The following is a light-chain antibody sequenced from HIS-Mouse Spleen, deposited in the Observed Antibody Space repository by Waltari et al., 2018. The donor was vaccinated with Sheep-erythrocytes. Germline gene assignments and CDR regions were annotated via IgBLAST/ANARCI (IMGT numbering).Light chain of an antibody. V-gene: IGLV3-1*01. CDR1: TLGDKY. Sequence: SYDLTQPPSVSVSPGQTASITCSGDTLGDKYACWYQQKPGQSPVLVIYQDSKRPSGIPERFSGSNSGNTATLTISGTQAMDEADYYCQAWDSSTYVFGTGTKVTVL. J-gene: IGLJ1*01. CDR3: QAWDSSTYV. CDR2: QDS.